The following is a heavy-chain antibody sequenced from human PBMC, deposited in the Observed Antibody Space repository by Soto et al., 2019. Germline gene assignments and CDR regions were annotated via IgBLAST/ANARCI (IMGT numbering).Heavy chain of an antibody. CDR1: GFTFSSYG. Sequence: SLRLSCAASGFTFSSYGMHWVRQAPGKGLEWVAVISYDGSNKYYADSVKGRFTISRDNSKNTLYLQMNSLRAEDTAVYYCAKDVGNNWNDARAFDIWGQGTMVTVSS. CDR2: ISYDGSNK. D-gene: IGHD1-20*01. V-gene: IGHV3-30*18. CDR3: AKDVGNNWNDARAFDI. J-gene: IGHJ3*02.